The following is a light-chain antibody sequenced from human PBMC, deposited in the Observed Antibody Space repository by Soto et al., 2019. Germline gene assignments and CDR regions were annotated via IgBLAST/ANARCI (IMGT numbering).Light chain of an antibody. CDR2: AAS. CDR3: QQYNNWPYT. Sequence: EIVMTQSPATLSVSPGERATLSCRASQSVSSNLAWYQQKPGQAPRLLIYAASTRATGISARFSGSGSGTKFTLTISSLQSEDFAVYYCQQYNNWPYTFGHGTKLDIK. J-gene: IGKJ2*01. V-gene: IGKV3-15*01. CDR1: QSVSSN.